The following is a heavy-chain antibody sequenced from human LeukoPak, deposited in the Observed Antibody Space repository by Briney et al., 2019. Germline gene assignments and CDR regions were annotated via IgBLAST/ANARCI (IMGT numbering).Heavy chain of an antibody. D-gene: IGHD2-2*01. CDR2: VSDDGNKE. CDR1: GFTFSSYP. V-gene: IGHV3-30-3*01. CDR3: ARGQLLLEGYFYYMDV. J-gene: IGHJ6*03. Sequence: GRSLRLSCAASGFTFSSYPMHWVRQAPGKGLEWVAVVSDDGNKEFDADFVKGRFTISRDNSKNTLYLQMNSLRGEDTAVYYCARGQLLLEGYFYYMDVWGEGTTVTVSS.